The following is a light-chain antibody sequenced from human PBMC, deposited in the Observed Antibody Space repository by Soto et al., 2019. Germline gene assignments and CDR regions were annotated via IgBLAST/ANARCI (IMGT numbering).Light chain of an antibody. CDR1: QSLLHSNGYNY. CDR2: LRS. V-gene: IGKV2-28*01. CDR3: MQPLQTPWT. J-gene: IGKJ1*01. Sequence: DIVMTQSPLSLPVTPGEPASISCRSSQSLLHSNGYNYLDWYLQKPGQSPQLLIYLRSNRASGVPDRCRGSGSGTNFTLKISRVEAEDVGIYYCMQPLQTPWTFGQGTKVEIQ.